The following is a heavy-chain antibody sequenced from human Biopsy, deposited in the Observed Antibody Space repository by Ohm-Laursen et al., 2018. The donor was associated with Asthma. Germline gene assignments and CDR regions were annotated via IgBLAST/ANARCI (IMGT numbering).Heavy chain of an antibody. V-gene: IGHV7-4-1*02. CDR2: INTNTGKP. J-gene: IGHJ4*01. CDR1: GYTVNSYA. D-gene: IGHD3-22*01. Sequence: ASVKVSCKASGYTVNSYAINWARQAPGQGIEWMGWINTNTGKPTYAQGFTGRFVFTLDTSVNTAHLQISNRKAEDTAVYFCARRMSYYHEMLDPFFDYWGQGTLVTVSP. CDR3: ARRMSYYHEMLDPFFDY.